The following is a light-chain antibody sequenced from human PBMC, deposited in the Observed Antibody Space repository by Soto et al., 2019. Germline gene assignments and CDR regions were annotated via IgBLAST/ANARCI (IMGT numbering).Light chain of an antibody. V-gene: IGKV3-20*01. CDR3: QDYGTSAPWT. CDR1: QNIRGNE. CDR2: RGS. J-gene: IGKJ1*01. Sequence: EVVLTQSPGTLSLSPGERATLSCRASQNIRGNELAWYQQKPDQAPRLLIYRGSSRATGIPDRFSGRGSGTDVTLTISRLEPEDFAVYYCQDYGTSAPWTFGQGTKVEIK.